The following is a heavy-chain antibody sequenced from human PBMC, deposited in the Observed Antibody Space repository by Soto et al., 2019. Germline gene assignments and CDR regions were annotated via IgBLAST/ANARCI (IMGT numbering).Heavy chain of an antibody. V-gene: IGHV3-74*01. J-gene: IGHJ4*02. D-gene: IGHD3-10*01. CDR3: ARSWFGELLDDY. CDR1: GFTFSSFW. CDR2: INTDGSST. Sequence: EVQLVESGGGLVQPGGSLRLSCAASGFTFSSFWMHWVRQAPGKGLVWVSRINTDGSSTTYADSVQGRFTISRDNAKNTLYLQMSSLRGEDTAVYYCARSWFGELLDDYWGQGTLVTVSS.